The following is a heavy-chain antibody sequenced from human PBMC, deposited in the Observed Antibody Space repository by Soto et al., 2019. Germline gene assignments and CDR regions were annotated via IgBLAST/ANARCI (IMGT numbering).Heavy chain of an antibody. V-gene: IGHV4-31*02. CDR1: GGSISSGGYY. CDR3: ARDNRGNSPLFDY. J-gene: IGHJ4*02. Sequence: TLSLTCTVSGGSISSGGYYWSWIRQHPGKGLEWIGYIYYSGSTYYNPSLKSRVTISVETSKNQFSLKLSSVTAADTAVYYCARDNRGNSPLFDYWGQGTLVTASS. D-gene: IGHD7-27*01. CDR2: IYYSGST.